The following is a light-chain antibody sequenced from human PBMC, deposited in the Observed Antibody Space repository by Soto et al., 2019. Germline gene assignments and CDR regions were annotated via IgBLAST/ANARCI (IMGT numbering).Light chain of an antibody. V-gene: IGKV3-20*01. J-gene: IGKJ1*01. Sequence: EIVLAQSPGTLSLSPGERATLSCRASQSVSSSYLAWYQQKPGPAPRLLIYGASNRATGIPARFSGSGSGTDFPLTISRLEPEDFAVYYCQQYGISPWTFGQGTKVEIK. CDR2: GAS. CDR1: QSVSSSY. CDR3: QQYGISPWT.